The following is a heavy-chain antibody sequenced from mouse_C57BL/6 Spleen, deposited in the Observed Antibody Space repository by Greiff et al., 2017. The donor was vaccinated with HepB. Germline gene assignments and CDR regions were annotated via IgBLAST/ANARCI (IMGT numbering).Heavy chain of an antibody. CDR2: IHPNSGST. V-gene: IGHV1-64*01. D-gene: IGHD1-1*02. CDR1: GYTFTSYW. Sequence: QVQLQQPGAELVKPGASVKLSCKASGYTFTSYWMHWVKQRPGQGLEWIGMIHPNSGSTNYNEKFKSKATLTVDKSSSTAYMQLSSLTSEDSAVYYCARLWGKGYAMDYWGQGTSVTVSS. CDR3: ARLWGKGYAMDY. J-gene: IGHJ4*01.